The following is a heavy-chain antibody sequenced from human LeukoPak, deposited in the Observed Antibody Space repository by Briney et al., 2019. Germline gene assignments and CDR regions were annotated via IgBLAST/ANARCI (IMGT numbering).Heavy chain of an antibody. CDR3: ASPSGTYYSRFHY. Sequence: SETLSLTCTVSGGSISSSNYYWGWIRQPPGKGLEWIGSIYYSGSTYYNPSLKSRVTISVDTSKIQFSLKLSSVTAADTAVYYCASPSGTYYSRFHYWGQGALVTVSS. D-gene: IGHD1-26*01. J-gene: IGHJ4*02. CDR1: GGSISSSNYY. CDR2: IYYSGST. V-gene: IGHV4-39*01.